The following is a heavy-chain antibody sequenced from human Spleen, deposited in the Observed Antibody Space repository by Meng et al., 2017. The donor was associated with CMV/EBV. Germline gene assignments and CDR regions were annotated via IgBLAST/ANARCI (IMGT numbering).Heavy chain of an antibody. CDR2: IFHSGNT. J-gene: IGHJ3*01. CDR1: GYSISSGYY. Sequence: SETLSLTCTVSGYSISSGYYWGWIRQSPGKGLEWIGSIFHSGNTYYNPSLASRVTKSVDTSKNSFSLRLSSVTAADTAVYYCARSDERRDFRGTTFGLVIYALDFWGQGTMVTVSS. V-gene: IGHV4-38-2*02. D-gene: IGHD3/OR15-3a*01. CDR3: ARSDERRDFRGTTFGLVIYALDF.